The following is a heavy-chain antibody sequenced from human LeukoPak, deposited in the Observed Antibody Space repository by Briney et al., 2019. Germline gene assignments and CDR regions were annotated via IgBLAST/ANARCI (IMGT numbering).Heavy chain of an antibody. CDR3: ARGPRVITIFGVVAFGAFDI. Sequence: SETLSLTCAVYGGSFSGYYWSWIRQPPGKGLEWIGEINHSGSTNYNPSLKSRVTISVDTSKNQFSLKLSSVTAADTAVYYCARGPRVITIFGVVAFGAFDIWGQGTMVTVSS. V-gene: IGHV4-34*01. J-gene: IGHJ3*02. CDR1: GGSFSGYY. CDR2: INHSGST. D-gene: IGHD3-3*01.